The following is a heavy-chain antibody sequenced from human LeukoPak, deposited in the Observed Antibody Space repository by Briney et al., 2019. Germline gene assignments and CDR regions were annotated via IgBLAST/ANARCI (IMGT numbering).Heavy chain of an antibody. J-gene: IGHJ4*02. CDR1: GYTFTGYY. Sequence: ASVKVSCEASGYTFTGYYMHWVRQAPGQGLEWMGWINPNSGGTNYPQKSQGRVTMTRDTSISTAYMELSRLRSDDTAVYYCARDLGLKSTSADPSLFDYWGQGTLVTVSS. CDR2: INPNSGGT. D-gene: IGHD2-2*01. V-gene: IGHV1-2*02. CDR3: ARDLGLKSTSADPSLFDY.